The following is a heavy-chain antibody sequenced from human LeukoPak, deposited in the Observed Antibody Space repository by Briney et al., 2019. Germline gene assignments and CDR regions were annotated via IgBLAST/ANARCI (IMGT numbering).Heavy chain of an antibody. J-gene: IGHJ5*02. Sequence: GGSLRLSCAASGFTFSSYWMSWVRQAPGKGLEWVANIKQDGSEKHYVDSVKGRFTISRDNAKNSLYLQMNSLRAEDTAVYYCARVLRYFDWLGKFDPWGQGTLVTVSS. CDR2: IKQDGSEK. V-gene: IGHV3-7*03. D-gene: IGHD3-9*01. CDR3: ARVLRYFDWLGKFDP. CDR1: GFTFSSYW.